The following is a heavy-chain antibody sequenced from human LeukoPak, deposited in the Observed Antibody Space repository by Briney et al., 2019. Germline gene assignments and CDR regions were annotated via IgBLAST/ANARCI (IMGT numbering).Heavy chain of an antibody. Sequence: PGGSLRLSCVPSLFTLSSYAMSWVRQAPGKGLEWVSAIYGSGGSTYYADSVKGRFTISRDNSKNTLYLQMNSLRAEDTAVYYCAKQGGGRSGWYTLFDYWGQGTLVTVSS. D-gene: IGHD6-19*01. CDR2: IYGSGGST. J-gene: IGHJ4*02. CDR3: AKQGGGRSGWYTLFDY. CDR1: LFTLSSYA. V-gene: IGHV3-23*01.